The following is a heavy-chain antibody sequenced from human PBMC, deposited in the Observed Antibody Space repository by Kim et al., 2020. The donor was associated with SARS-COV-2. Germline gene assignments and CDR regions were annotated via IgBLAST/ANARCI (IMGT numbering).Heavy chain of an antibody. CDR3: AIPYCSSTSCYNRYYYMDV. V-gene: IGHV4-34*01. D-gene: IGHD2-2*02. J-gene: IGHJ6*03. Sequence: SETLSLTCAVYGGSFSGYYWSWIRQAPGKGLEWIGEINHSGSTNYNQSLKSRVTISVDTSKNQVSLKLSSVTAADTAVYYCAIPYCSSTSCYNRYYYMDV. CDR1: GGSFSGYY. CDR2: INHSGST.